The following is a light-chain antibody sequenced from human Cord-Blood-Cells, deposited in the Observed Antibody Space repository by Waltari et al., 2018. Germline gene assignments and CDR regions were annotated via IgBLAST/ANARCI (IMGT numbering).Light chain of an antibody. V-gene: IGKV1-5*01. CDR1: RSISSW. J-gene: IGKJ1*01. CDR3: QQYNSYLWT. CDR2: DAS. Sequence: FKMTQSPSTPSASAGDRATITCRARRSISSWLAWNQPKPGSAPKLLIYDASSVESGVLSRSSGSGAGAEFTLTISSLRPDDFAAYCCQQYNSYLWTFGQGTKVEIK.